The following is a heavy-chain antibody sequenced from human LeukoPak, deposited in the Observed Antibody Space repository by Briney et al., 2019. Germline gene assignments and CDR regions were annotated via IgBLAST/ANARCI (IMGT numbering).Heavy chain of an antibody. V-gene: IGHV4-34*01. CDR3: ARERTTYYYDSSGYYPTGYFDY. CDR2: IYHSGST. Sequence: SETLSLTCAVYGGSFSGYYWSWIRQPPGKGLEWIGYIYHSGSTYYNPSLKSRVTISVDRSKNQFSLKLSSVTAADTAVYYCARERTTYYYDSSGYYPTGYFDYWGQGTLVTVSS. CDR1: GGSFSGYY. D-gene: IGHD3-22*01. J-gene: IGHJ4*02.